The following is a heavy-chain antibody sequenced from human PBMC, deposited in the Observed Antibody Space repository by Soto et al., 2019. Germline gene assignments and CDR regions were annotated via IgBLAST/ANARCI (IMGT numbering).Heavy chain of an antibody. CDR2: IWYDGSNK. J-gene: IGHJ4*02. V-gene: IGHV3-33*01. D-gene: IGHD4-17*01. CDR1: GFTFSTYG. CDR3: ARGSGTTVVTLDY. Sequence: QVQLVESGGGVVQPGRSLRLSCAASGFTFSTYGMHWVRQAPGKGLEWVAVIWYDGSNKFYADSVKGRFTISRDNSKNTLSLQVNSLRADDTAVYYCARGSGTTVVTLDYWGQGTLVTVSS.